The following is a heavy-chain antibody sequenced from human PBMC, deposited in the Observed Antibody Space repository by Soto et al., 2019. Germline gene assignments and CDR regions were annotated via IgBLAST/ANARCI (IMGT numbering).Heavy chain of an antibody. V-gene: IGHV3-64*01. D-gene: IGHD6-6*01. CDR2: ISSNGVGT. CDR3: ARRARPAFYYMDV. Sequence: EVQLAGSGGGLAQPGGSLRLSCAASGFTLSGYAMGWVRQAPGKGLEYVSDISSNGVGTYYANSVQGRFTISRDNSKNTVYLQMGSLRPEDMAVYYCARRARPAFYYMDVWGKGTTVTVSS. CDR1: GFTLSGYA. J-gene: IGHJ6*03.